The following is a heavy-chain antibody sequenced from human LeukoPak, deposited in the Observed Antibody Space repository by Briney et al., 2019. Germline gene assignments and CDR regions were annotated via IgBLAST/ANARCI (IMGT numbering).Heavy chain of an antibody. J-gene: IGHJ4*02. CDR3: ARVYYGSGSYLEGFDY. Sequence: GGSLRLSCAASGFTFDDYGMSWVRQAPGKGLEWVSGINWNGGSTGYADSVKGRFTISRDNAKNSLYLQMNSLRAEDTASYHCARVYYGSGSYLEGFDYWGQGTLVTVSS. V-gene: IGHV3-20*01. CDR1: GFTFDDYG. D-gene: IGHD3-10*01. CDR2: INWNGGST.